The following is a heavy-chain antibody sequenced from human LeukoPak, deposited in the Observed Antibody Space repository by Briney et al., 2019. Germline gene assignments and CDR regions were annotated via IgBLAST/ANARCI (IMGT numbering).Heavy chain of an antibody. Sequence: GESLKISCKGSGYSFTSYWIGWARQMPGKGLEWMGIIYPGDSDTRYSPSFQGQVTISADKSISAAYLQWSSLKASDTAMYYCARQSSHYSNWFDPWGQGTLVTVSS. CDR2: IYPGDSDT. J-gene: IGHJ5*02. D-gene: IGHD2-21*01. CDR1: GYSFTSYW. CDR3: ARQSSHYSNWFDP. V-gene: IGHV5-51*01.